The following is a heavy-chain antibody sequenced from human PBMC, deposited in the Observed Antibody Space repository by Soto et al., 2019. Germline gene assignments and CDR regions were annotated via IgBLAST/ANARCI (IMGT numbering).Heavy chain of an antibody. V-gene: IGHV5-51*01. D-gene: IGHD6-19*01. CDR1: GYIFSNYW. CDR3: ARHGLAVAMYYGMDV. Sequence: GESLKISCKGSGYIFSNYWIAWVRQMPGKGLEWMGIIYPDDSDTRYRPSFQGQVTISADKSISTAYLQWSSLTASDTAIYYCARHGLAVAMYYGMDVWGQGTTVTVSS. CDR2: IYPDDSDT. J-gene: IGHJ6*02.